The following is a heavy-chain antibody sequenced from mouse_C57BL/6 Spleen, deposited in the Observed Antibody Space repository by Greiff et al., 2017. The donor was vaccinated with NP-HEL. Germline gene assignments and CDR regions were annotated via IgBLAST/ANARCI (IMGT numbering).Heavy chain of an antibody. CDR2: IYPGDGDT. V-gene: IGHV1-80*01. D-gene: IGHD2-5*01. J-gene: IGHJ2*01. CDR1: GYAFSSYW. Sequence: VQLQQSGAELVKPGASVKISCKASGYAFSSYWMNWVKQRPGKGLEWIGQIYPGDGDTNYNGKFKGKATLTADKSSSTAYMQLSSLTSEDSAVSFCSRGNSNGGYYFDYWGQGTTLTVSS. CDR3: SRGNSNGGYYFDY.